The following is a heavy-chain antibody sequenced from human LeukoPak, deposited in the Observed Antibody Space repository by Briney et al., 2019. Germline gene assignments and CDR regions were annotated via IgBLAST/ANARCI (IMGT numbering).Heavy chain of an antibody. CDR2: ISNTGST. Sequence: PSETLSLTCIVSGDSISGYFWSWIRQPPGKGLEWIAYISNTGSTNYNPSLKSRVTISVDTSKNQFSLKLSSVTAADTAVYYCARDVGVSSSWYSRYYYYYGMDVWGQGTTVTVSS. CDR1: GDSISGYF. J-gene: IGHJ6*02. CDR3: ARDVGVSSSWYSRYYYYYGMDV. V-gene: IGHV4-59*01. D-gene: IGHD6-13*01.